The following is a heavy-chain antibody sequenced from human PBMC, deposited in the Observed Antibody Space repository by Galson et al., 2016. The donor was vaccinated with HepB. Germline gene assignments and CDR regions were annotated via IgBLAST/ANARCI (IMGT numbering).Heavy chain of an antibody. J-gene: IGHJ6*02. CDR3: AREGIVAGRRDYYYGMDV. Sequence: SETLSLTCTVSGGSISSHSWSWIRQPPGKGLEWIGYIYHSGNTYYNPSLRSRVTMSVDTSRNQFSLKLTSVSAADTAVYYCAREGIVAGRRDYYYGMDVWGQGTTVTVSS. V-gene: IGHV4-59*11. CDR1: GGSISSHS. CDR2: IYHSGNT. D-gene: IGHD5-12*01.